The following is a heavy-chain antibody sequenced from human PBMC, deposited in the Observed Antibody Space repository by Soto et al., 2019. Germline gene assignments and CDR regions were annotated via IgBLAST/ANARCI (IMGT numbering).Heavy chain of an antibody. D-gene: IGHD1-26*01. CDR1: GFTFSSYS. J-gene: IGHJ3*02. V-gene: IGHV3-21*01. CDR3: ARAWSYPGAFDI. CDR2: ISSSSSYI. Sequence: GGSLRLSCAAPGFTFSSYSMNWVRQAPGKGLEWVSSISSSSSYIYYADSVKGRFTISRDNAKNSLYLQMNSLRAEDTAVYCCARAWSYPGAFDIWGQGTMVTVSS.